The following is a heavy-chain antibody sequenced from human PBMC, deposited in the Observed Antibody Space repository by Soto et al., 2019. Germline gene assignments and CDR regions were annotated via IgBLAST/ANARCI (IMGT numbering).Heavy chain of an antibody. CDR2: INPNSGGT. D-gene: IGHD3-3*01. J-gene: IGHJ6*02. V-gene: IGHV1-2*02. Sequence: SVKVSCKASGYTFTGYYMHWVRQAPGQGLEWMGWINPNSGGTNYAQKFQGRVTMTRDTSISTAYMELSRLRSDDTAVYYCARDLGPSAYYDFWSGSQGPMDVWGQGTTVTVSS. CDR1: GYTFTGYY. CDR3: ARDLGPSAYYDFWSGSQGPMDV.